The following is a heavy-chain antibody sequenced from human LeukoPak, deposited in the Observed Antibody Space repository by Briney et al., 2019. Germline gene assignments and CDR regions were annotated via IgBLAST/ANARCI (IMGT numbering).Heavy chain of an antibody. CDR2: ISWDGGST. V-gene: IGHV3-43*01. D-gene: IGHD4-11*01. CDR3: AKSTVNYYCYMDV. J-gene: IGHJ6*03. CDR1: GFTFDDYT. Sequence: GGSLRLSCAASGFTFDDYTMHWVRQAPGEGLEWVSLISWDGGSTYYADSVKGRFTISRDNSKNSLYLQMNSLRTEDTALYYCAKSTVNYYCYMDVWGKGTTVTVSS.